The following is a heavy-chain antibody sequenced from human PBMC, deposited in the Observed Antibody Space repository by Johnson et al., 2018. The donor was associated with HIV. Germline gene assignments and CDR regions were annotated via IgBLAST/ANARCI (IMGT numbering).Heavy chain of an antibody. CDR3: AKDLQWGWWEAFDI. J-gene: IGHJ3*02. V-gene: IGHV3-53*01. Sequence: EVQLVESGGGLIQPGGSLRLSCAASGFTVSSNYMSWVRQAPGKGLELVSVIYSGGSTYYAASVKGRFTISRDNSKNTLYLQMKSLRAEDTAVYYCAKDLQWGWWEAFDIWSPGTMVTVSS. D-gene: IGHD2-15*01. CDR1: GFTVSSNY. CDR2: IYSGGST.